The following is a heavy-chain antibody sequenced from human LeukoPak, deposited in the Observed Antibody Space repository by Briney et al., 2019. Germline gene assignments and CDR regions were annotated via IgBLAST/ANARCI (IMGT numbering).Heavy chain of an antibody. J-gene: IGHJ4*02. V-gene: IGHV4-39*07. CDR3: ARTLYSYGLFDY. D-gene: IGHD5-18*01. CDR2: IYHSGST. CDR1: GGSISSSSYY. Sequence: SETLSLTCTVSGGSISSSSYYWGWIRQPPGKGLEWIGSIYHSGSTYYNPSLKSRVTISVDRSKNQSSLKLSSVTAADTAVYYCARTLYSYGLFDYWGQGTLVTVSS.